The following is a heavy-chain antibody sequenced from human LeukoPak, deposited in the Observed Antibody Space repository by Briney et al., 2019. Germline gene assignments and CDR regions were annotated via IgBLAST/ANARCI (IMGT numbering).Heavy chain of an antibody. CDR1: GGSFSGYY. V-gene: IGHV4-34*01. D-gene: IGHD3-10*01. CDR3: ARQIYYGSGSYYGNWFDP. CDR2: INHSGST. J-gene: IGHJ5*02. Sequence: KPSETLSLTCAVYGGSFSGYYWSWIRQPPGKGLEWIGEINHSGSTNYNPSLKSRVTISVDTSKNQFSLKLSSVTAADTAVYYCARQIYYGSGSYYGNWFDPWGQGTLVTVSS.